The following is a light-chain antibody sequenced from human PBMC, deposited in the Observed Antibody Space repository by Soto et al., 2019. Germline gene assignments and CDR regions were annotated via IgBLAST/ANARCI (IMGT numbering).Light chain of an antibody. Sequence: EIVVTQSAAILSVSPGERATLSCRASENIGSSLAWYQQKPGQAPRLLIYGASTRATGVPARFSGGVSGTEFTLTISSLQSGDFVVYYCQQYKSSPYTFRQGTKLEIK. CDR1: ENIGSS. CDR2: GAS. V-gene: IGKV3-15*01. J-gene: IGKJ2*01. CDR3: QQYKSSPYT.